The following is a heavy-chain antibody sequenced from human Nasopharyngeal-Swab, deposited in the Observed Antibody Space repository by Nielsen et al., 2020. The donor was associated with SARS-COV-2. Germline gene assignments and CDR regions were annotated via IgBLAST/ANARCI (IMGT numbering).Heavy chain of an antibody. Sequence: GGSLRLSFAASGFTFTIYGMHGVRQAPAKGLEWVAVVWYDGSNKYYADSAKGRFTISSDNSTNTLYLQMNSLRAEDTAVYYCARDYYDSSGYYYFDYWGQGTLVTVSS. CDR1: GFTFTIYG. V-gene: IGHV3-33*02. J-gene: IGHJ4*02. CDR3: ARDYYDSSGYYYFDY. CDR2: VWYDGSNK. D-gene: IGHD3-22*01.